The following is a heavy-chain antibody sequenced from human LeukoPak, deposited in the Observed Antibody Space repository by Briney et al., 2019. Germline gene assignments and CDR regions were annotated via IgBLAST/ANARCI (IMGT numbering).Heavy chain of an antibody. V-gene: IGHV3-53*01. CDR3: ARDSFYSTTDAFDI. CDR2: IYSGGST. J-gene: IGHJ3*02. D-gene: IGHD2/OR15-2a*01. Sequence: GGSLRLSCAASGFTVSSNCMSWVRQAPGKGLEWVSVIYSGGSTYYADSVKGRFTISRDNSKNTLYLQMNSLRAEDTAVYYCARDSFYSTTDAFDIWGQGTMVTVSS. CDR1: GFTVSSNC.